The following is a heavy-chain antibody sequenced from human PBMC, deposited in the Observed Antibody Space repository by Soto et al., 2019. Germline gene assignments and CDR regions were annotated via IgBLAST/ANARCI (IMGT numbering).Heavy chain of an antibody. J-gene: IGHJ4*02. Sequence: GGSLRLSCAASGFTFSTYWMHWVRQAPGKGLVWVSRIRHDGSIIGYADPVKGRLTISRDNAKSTLYLQMNSLRAEDTAVYYCAREGSMADFDYWAQGTLVTVSS. CDR3: AREGSMADFDY. CDR1: GFTFSTYW. D-gene: IGHD6-19*01. CDR2: IRHDGSII. V-gene: IGHV3-74*01.